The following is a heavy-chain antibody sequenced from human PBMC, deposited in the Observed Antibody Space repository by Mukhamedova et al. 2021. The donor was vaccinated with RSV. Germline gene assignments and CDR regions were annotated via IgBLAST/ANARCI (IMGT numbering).Heavy chain of an antibody. V-gene: IGHV4-59*01. D-gene: IGHD6-19*01. CDR3: ARGRADPRSGWPIVDY. CDR2: IYYSGST. J-gene: IGHJ4*02. Sequence: GKGLEWIGYIYYSGSTNYNPSLKSRVTISVDTSKNQFSLKLSSVTAADTAVYYCARGRADPRSGWPIVDYWGQGTLVTVSS.